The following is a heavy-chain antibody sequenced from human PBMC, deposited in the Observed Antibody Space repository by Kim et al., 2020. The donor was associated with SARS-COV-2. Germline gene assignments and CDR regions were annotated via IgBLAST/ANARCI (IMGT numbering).Heavy chain of an antibody. V-gene: IGHV3-30*02. J-gene: IGHJ3*02. CDR2: DGGNK. Sequence: DGGNKYYADSVKGRFTISRDTAKNTLYLQMNSLTAEDTAVYYATKDFFDIWGQGTMRTVSS. CDR3: TKDFFDI.